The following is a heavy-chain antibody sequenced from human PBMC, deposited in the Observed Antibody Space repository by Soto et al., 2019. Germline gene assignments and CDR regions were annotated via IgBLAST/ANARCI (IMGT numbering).Heavy chain of an antibody. D-gene: IGHD4-17*01. V-gene: IGHV1-46*01. Sequence: ASVKVSCKASGYTFTNYYMHWVRQAPGQGLEWMGIIDPSGGSTSYAQKFQGRVTMTRDTSTSTVYMELSSLRLEDTAVYYCAREWPVTSDYWGQGTLVTVSS. CDR3: AREWPVTSDY. CDR1: GYTFTNYY. CDR2: IDPSGGST. J-gene: IGHJ4*02.